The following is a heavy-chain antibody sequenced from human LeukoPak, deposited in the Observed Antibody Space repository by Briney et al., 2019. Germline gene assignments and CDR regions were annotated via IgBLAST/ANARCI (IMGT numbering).Heavy chain of an antibody. V-gene: IGHV4-39*01. Sequence: SETLSLTCTVSGGSISSSGYYWGWLRQPPGKGLEWIGSIHYSGGTYYSPSLKSRVTISVDTSKKQFSLKLSSVTAADTAVYYCAGPNWYYFDYWGQGTLVTVSS. CDR2: IHYSGGT. CDR1: GGSISSSGYY. D-gene: IGHD5-24*01. J-gene: IGHJ4*02. CDR3: AGPNWYYFDY.